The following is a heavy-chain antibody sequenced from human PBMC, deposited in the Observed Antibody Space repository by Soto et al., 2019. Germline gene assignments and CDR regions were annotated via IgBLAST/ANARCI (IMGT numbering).Heavy chain of an antibody. CDR2: IIPIFGTA. J-gene: IGHJ5*02. CDR1: GGTFSSYA. V-gene: IGHV1-69*01. CDR3: ARDRGPSSGYYPYWFDP. Sequence: KKPGSSVKVSCKASGGTFSSYAITWVRQAPGQGLEWMGGIIPIFGTANYAQKFQGRVTITADXSTSTAYMELSSLRSEDTAVYYCARDRGPSSGYYPYWFDPWGQGTLVTVSS. D-gene: IGHD3-22*01.